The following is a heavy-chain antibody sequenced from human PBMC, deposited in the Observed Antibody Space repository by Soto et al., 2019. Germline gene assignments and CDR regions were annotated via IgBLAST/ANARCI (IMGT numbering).Heavy chain of an antibody. V-gene: IGHV3-23*01. CDR3: AKGSWVHNGSEGGNWLAP. D-gene: IGHD3-10*01. J-gene: IGHJ5*02. Sequence: EVQLLESGGGLVQPGGSLRLSCAASGVTFSNYAMNWVRQAPGKGLAWVSGISHSGSSTYYADSVKGRFTISRDNSKNLLSLQTTSLRAEATAVSSCAKGSWVHNGSEGGNWLAPWGQGTLVTVSS. CDR2: ISHSGSST. CDR1: GVTFSNYA.